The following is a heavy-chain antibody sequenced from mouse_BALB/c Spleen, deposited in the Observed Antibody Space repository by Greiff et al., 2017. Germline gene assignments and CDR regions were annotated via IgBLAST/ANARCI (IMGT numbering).Heavy chain of an antibody. J-gene: IGHJ3*01. CDR3: ARGGDSSFAY. D-gene: IGHD3-3*01. CDR1: GFTFSSYG. Sequence: EVKLVESGGGLVQPGGSLKLSCAASGFTFSSYGMSWVRQTPDKRLELVATINSNGGSTYYPDSVKGRFTISRDNAKNTLYLQMSSLKSEDTAMYYCARGGDSSFAYWGQGTLVTVSA. V-gene: IGHV5-6-3*01. CDR2: INSNGGST.